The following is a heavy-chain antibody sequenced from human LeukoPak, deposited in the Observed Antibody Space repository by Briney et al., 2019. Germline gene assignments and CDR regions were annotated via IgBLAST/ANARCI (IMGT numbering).Heavy chain of an antibody. J-gene: IGHJ3*01. D-gene: IGHD2-15*01. V-gene: IGHV3-48*04. CDR3: ARPTTVCSGGSCYFGAFDL. CDR2: ISNAGSVI. CDR1: GSTFSSHT. Sequence: GGSLRLSCAASGSTFSSHTMNWVRQAPGKGLEWISYISNAGSVIYYADSVKGRFTISRDNAKNSLYLQMNSLGAEDTAVYYCARPTTVCSGGSCYFGAFDLWGQGTMVTVSS.